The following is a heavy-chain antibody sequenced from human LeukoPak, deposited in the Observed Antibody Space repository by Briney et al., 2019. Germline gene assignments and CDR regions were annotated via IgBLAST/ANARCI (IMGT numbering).Heavy chain of an antibody. V-gene: IGHV3-74*01. CDR3: ARGGSGCFVI. J-gene: IGHJ3*02. CDR1: GFTFSSFW. Sequence: PGGSLRLSCAASGFTFSSFWMHWVRQAPGKGLVWVSHVHKDGISTSYTDSVKGRFTISRDNAKNTVDLQMNSLRAEDTGVYYCARGGSGCFVIWGQGTMVTVSS. D-gene: IGHD1-26*01. CDR2: VHKDGIST.